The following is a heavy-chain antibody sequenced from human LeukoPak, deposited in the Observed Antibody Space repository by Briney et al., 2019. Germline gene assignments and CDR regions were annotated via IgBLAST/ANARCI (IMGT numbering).Heavy chain of an antibody. CDR3: AKDCSVGEYSLDY. V-gene: IGHV3-74*01. CDR1: AFTFSNYW. CDR2: INSDGSGT. D-gene: IGHD5-18*01. J-gene: IGHJ4*02. Sequence: GGSLRLSCAASAFTFSNYWMHWVRQAPGKGLVWVSRINSDGSGTSYAGSVRGRFTISRDNAKNTLYLRMHSLRAEDTAVYYCAKDCSVGEYSLDYWGQGTLVTVSS.